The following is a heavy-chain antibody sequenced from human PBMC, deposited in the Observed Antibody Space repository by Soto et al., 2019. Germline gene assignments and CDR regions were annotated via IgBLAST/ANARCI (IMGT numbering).Heavy chain of an antibody. V-gene: IGHV5-10-1*01. CDR2: IDPSDSYT. J-gene: IGHJ4*02. D-gene: IGHD2-21*01. CDR3: ACSSQDYGERAYCD. CDR1: VYTFPNHW. Sequence: GESLKISYKGFVYTFPNHWITWVRQMPGRGLEWMGRIDPSDSYTNYSPSFQGHVTISADKSTNTAYLGWRSLKASDSAIYNSACSSQDYGERAYCDWGQGTLVTFSS.